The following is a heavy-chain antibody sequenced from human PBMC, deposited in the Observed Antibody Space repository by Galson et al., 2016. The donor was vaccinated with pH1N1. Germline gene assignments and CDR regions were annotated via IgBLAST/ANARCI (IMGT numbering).Heavy chain of an antibody. Sequence: SLRLSCAASGFTFSSNWMSWVRQAPGKGLEWVASINQHGSEKYSVDSVKGRFTITSDNAKNSLYLQMNSLRAEDTAVCYCARDALDYDDSSGYYSDYWGQGTLVTVSS. CDR2: INQHGSEK. CDR1: GFTFSSNW. J-gene: IGHJ4*02. CDR3: ARDALDYDDSSGYYSDY. D-gene: IGHD3-22*01. V-gene: IGHV3-7*01.